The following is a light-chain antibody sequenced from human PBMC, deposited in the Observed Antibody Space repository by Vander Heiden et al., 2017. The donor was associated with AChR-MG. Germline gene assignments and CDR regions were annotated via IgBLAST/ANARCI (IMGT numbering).Light chain of an antibody. V-gene: IGKV1D-8*03. CDR3: QQYYSFPYT. CDR1: QGSSSY. CDR2: ATS. Sequence: VIWMTQSPSLLSASTGDRVTISCRMSQGSSSYLAGYQQKPGNAPDLMLYATSSWQSEVPARLSGSESGPDFTLTISCLQSEDFATYCCQQYYSFPYTFGHWTKLEIK. J-gene: IGKJ2*01.